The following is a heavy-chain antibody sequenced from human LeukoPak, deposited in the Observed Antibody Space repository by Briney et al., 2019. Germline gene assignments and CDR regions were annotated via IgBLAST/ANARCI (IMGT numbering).Heavy chain of an antibody. CDR2: ISAYNGNT. CDR3: ARDRPGITHFDY. Sequence: ASVKVSCKASGYTFTSYDISWVRQAPGQGLEWMGWISAYNGNTNYAQKLQGRVTMTTDTSTSTAYMELRSLRSDDTAVYYCARDRPGITHFDYWGQGTLVTVSS. J-gene: IGHJ4*02. CDR1: GYTFTSYD. V-gene: IGHV1-18*04. D-gene: IGHD1-14*01.